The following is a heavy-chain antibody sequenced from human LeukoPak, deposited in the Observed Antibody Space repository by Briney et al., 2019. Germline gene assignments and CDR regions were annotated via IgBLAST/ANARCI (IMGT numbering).Heavy chain of an antibody. D-gene: IGHD6-13*01. J-gene: IGHJ4*02. V-gene: IGHV3-30-3*02. CDR1: GFTFSSYA. CDR3: AKTAFSSSWYGAFDY. CDR2: ISYDGSNK. Sequence: GRSLRLSCAASGFTFSSYAMHWVRQAPGKGLEWVAVISYDGSNKYYADSVKGRFTISRDNSKNTLYLQMNSLRAEGMALYYCAKTAFSSSWYGAFDYWGQGTLVTVSS.